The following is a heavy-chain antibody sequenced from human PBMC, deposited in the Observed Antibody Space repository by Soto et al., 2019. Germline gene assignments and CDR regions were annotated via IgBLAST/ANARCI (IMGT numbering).Heavy chain of an antibody. CDR3: ARDSVPAVFYYGMDV. D-gene: IGHD2-2*01. Sequence: ASVKVSCKASGYTFMSFALHWVRQVPGKRLEWMGWINADNGDTKYSQKFQGRVTFTRDTSASTANMELSSLRTEDTAVYYCARDSVPAVFYYGMDVWGQGTTVTVSS. J-gene: IGHJ6*02. CDR2: INADNGDT. CDR1: GYTFMSFA. V-gene: IGHV1-3*01.